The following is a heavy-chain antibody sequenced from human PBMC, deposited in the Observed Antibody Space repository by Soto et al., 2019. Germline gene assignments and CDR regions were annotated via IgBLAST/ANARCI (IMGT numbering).Heavy chain of an antibody. J-gene: IGHJ6*02. CDR1: GFTFSSYW. V-gene: IGHV3-74*01. Sequence: VGSLRLSGAASGFTFSSYWMHWVGQARGKGLVWVSRISIDGSRTNYADSVKGRFTISRDNAKNTLYLQMNGLRAEDTAVYYCAKDGQSGFWSGYYLDVWGQGTTVTVSS. CDR2: ISIDGSRT. CDR3: AKDGQSGFWSGYYLDV. D-gene: IGHD3-3*01.